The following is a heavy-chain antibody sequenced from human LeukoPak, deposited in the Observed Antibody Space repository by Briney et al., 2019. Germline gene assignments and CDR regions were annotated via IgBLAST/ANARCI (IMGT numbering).Heavy chain of an antibody. CDR1: GGTFSSYA. D-gene: IGHD1-26*01. V-gene: IGHV1-69*13. Sequence: ASVKVSCKASGGTFSSYAISWVRQAPGQGLEWMGGIIPIFGTANYAQKFQGRVTTTADESTSTAYMELSSLRSEDTAVYYCAREGSFVSGYYYYGMGVWGQGTTVTVSS. J-gene: IGHJ6*02. CDR3: AREGSFVSGYYYYGMGV. CDR2: IIPIFGTA.